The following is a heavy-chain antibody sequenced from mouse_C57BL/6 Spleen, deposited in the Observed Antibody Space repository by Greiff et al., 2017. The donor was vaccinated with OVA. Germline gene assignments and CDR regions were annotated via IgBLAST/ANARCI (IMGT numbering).Heavy chain of an antibody. CDR2: INPSTGGT. V-gene: IGHV1-42*01. D-gene: IGHD2-4*01. CDR3: ARGGLRRGYYAMDY. CDR1: GYSFTGYY. Sequence: EVKLQESGPELVKPGASVKISCKASGYSFTGYYMNWVKQSPEKSLEWIGEINPSTGGTTYNQKFKAKATLTVDKSSSTAYMQLKSLTSEDSAVYDCARGGLRRGYYAMDYWGQGTSVTVSS. J-gene: IGHJ4*01.